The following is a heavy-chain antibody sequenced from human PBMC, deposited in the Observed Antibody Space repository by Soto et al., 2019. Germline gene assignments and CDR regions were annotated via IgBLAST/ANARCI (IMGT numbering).Heavy chain of an antibody. CDR3: AKGTSAFDWLLYGLFDP. CDR2: ISWNSGSI. J-gene: IGHJ5*02. CDR1: GFTFDDYA. V-gene: IGHV3-9*01. Sequence: GGSLRLSCAASGFTFDDYAMHWVRQAPGKGLEWVSGISWNSGSIGYADSVKGRFTISRDNAKNSLYLQMNSLRAEDTALYYCAKGTSAFDWLLYGLFDPWGQGTLVTVSS. D-gene: IGHD3-9*01.